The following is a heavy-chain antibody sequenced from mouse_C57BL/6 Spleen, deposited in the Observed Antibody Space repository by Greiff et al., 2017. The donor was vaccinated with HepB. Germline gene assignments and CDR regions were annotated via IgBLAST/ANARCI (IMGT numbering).Heavy chain of an antibody. J-gene: IGHJ4*01. CDR1: GYTFTSYG. Sequence: IQLQQSGAELARPGASVKLSCKASGYTFTSYGISWVKQRTGQGLEWIGEIYPRSGNTYYNEKFKGKATLTADKSSSTAYMELRSLTSEDSAVYFCARLNTTVVVPYYYAMDYGGQGTSVTVSS. V-gene: IGHV1-81*01. CDR2: IYPRSGNT. D-gene: IGHD1-1*01. CDR3: ARLNTTVVVPYYYAMDY.